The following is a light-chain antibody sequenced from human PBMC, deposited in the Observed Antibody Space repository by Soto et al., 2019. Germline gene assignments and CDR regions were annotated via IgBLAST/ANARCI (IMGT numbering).Light chain of an antibody. CDR3: QQFNSYPPTA. CDR1: QGISSA. V-gene: IGKV1-13*02. J-gene: IGKJ1*01. CDR2: DAS. Sequence: AIQLTQSPSSLSASVGDRVTITCRASQGISSALAWYQPKPGKAPKLLIYDASSLESGVPSRFSGSGSGTDFTLTISSLQPEDFASYYCQQFNSYPPTAFGQGTKVEIK.